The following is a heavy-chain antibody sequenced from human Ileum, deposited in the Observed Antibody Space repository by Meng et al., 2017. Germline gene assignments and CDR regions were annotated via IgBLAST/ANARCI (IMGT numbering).Heavy chain of an antibody. CDR3: SKIGYLDYGRDY. CDR1: GFTFSSYW. D-gene: IGHD4-17*01. J-gene: IGHJ4*02. V-gene: IGHV3-7*01. CDR2: INQDGSKR. Sequence: GESLKISCAASGFTFSSYWMSWVRQAPGKGLEWVANINQDGSKRYSEEGRFTISRDNAKNSLFLQMNTLSAKDTAIYFCSKIGYLDYGRDYWGQGTLVTVSS.